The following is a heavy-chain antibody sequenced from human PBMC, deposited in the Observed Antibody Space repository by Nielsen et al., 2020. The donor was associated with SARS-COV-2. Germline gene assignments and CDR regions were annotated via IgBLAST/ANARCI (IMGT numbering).Heavy chain of an antibody. J-gene: IGHJ3*02. CDR3: ARGTSEADVFDI. V-gene: IGHV3-11*05. Sequence: GGSLSPSFAASGFTFSDYYMIWIRQAPGKGLEWVSYISTTSTYTNYADSLKGRFTISRDNAKNSLYLQMNSLRAEDTAVYYCARGTSEADVFDIWGQGTMVTVSS. CDR2: ISTTSTYT. CDR1: GFTFSDYY.